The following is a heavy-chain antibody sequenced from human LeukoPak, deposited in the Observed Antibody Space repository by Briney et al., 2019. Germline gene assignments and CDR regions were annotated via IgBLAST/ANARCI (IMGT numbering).Heavy chain of an antibody. Sequence: SETLSLTCTVSGGSISSYYWSWIQQPPGKGLEWIGYIYYSGSTNYNPSLKSRVTISVDTSKNQFSLKLSSVTAADTAVYYCAREARWSPGIAAAGSTQQPHNWFDPWGQGTLVTVSS. CDR2: IYYSGST. CDR3: AREARWSPGIAAAGSTQQPHNWFDP. V-gene: IGHV4-59*01. CDR1: GGSISSYY. J-gene: IGHJ5*02. D-gene: IGHD6-13*01.